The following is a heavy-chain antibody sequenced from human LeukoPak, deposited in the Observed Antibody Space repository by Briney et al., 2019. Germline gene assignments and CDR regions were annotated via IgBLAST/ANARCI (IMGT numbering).Heavy chain of an antibody. CDR2: INHSGST. CDR1: GGSFSGYY. Sequence: PSETLSLTCAVYGGSFSGYYWSWIRQPPGKGLEWIGEINHSGSTNYNPSLKSRFTISVDTSKNQFSLKLSSVTAADTAVHYCARNSRDSSGYRYYYYYYMDVWGKGTTVTISS. J-gene: IGHJ6*03. CDR3: ARNSRDSSGYRYYYYYYMDV. D-gene: IGHD3-22*01. V-gene: IGHV4-34*01.